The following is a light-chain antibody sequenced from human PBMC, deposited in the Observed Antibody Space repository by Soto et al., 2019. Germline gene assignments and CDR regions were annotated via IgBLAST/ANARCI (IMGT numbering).Light chain of an antibody. Sequence: QTVVTQEPSFSVSPGGTVTLTCALSSRPVSTSYYPSWYQQTPGQAPRTLIYSTNTRSSGVPDRFSGSILGNKAALTITGAQADDESDYYCVLYVGGGTWVFGGGTKLTVL. J-gene: IGLJ3*02. CDR3: VLYVGGGTWV. CDR1: SRPVSTSYY. CDR2: STN. V-gene: IGLV8-61*01.